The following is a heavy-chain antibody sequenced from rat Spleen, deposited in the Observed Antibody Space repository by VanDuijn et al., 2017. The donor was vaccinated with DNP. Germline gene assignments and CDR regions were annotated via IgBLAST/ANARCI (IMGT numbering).Heavy chain of an antibody. V-gene: IGHV5-58*01. J-gene: IGHJ2*01. D-gene: IGHD1-10*01. CDR2: INTDGGRT. CDR3: AKITTDY. Sequence: EVKLVESGGGLVQPGRSLKLSCAASGFNFNDYWMGWVRQAPGKGLEWVASINTDGGRTYYPDSVKGRFTIFRDNAENTVYLQMNSLRSEDTATYYCAKITTDYWGQGVMVTVSS. CDR1: GFNFNDYW.